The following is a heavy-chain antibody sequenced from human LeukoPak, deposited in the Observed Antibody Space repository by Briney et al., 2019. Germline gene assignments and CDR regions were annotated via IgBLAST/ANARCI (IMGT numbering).Heavy chain of an antibody. J-gene: IGHJ4*02. Sequence: ASVKVSCKASGFTFTGYYMHWVRQAPGQGLEWMGWINPDSGGSNYAQKFLGRITMTRDTSITTAYMELSRLTSDDTAVYYCAKGAYDYIEIAYFDYWGQGSLVTVSS. D-gene: IGHD5-12*01. V-gene: IGHV1-2*02. CDR1: GFTFTGYY. CDR3: AKGAYDYIEIAYFDY. CDR2: INPDSGGS.